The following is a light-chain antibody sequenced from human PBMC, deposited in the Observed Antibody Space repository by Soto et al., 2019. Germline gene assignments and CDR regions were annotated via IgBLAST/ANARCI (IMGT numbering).Light chain of an antibody. J-gene: IGLJ2*01. CDR2: RNN. Sequence: QSVLTQPPSASGTPGQRVNISCSGSSSNIGSNYVYWYRQFPGTAPKLLIQRNNQRPSGVPARFSGSKSGNTASLTISGLQTEDEADYYCSSFSSITREVFGGGTQLTVL. CDR1: SSNIGSNY. V-gene: IGLV1-47*01. CDR3: SSFSSITREV.